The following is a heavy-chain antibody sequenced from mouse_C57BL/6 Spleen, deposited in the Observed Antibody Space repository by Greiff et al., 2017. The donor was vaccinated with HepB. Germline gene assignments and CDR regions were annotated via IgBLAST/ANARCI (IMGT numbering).Heavy chain of an antibody. CDR3: ARGGTALRNWYFDV. V-gene: IGHV5-17*01. D-gene: IGHD1-1*01. CDR1: GFTFSDYG. Sequence: EVQRVESGGGLVKPGGSLKLSCAASGFTFSDYGMHWVRQAPEKGLEWVAYISSGSSTIYYADTVKGRFTISRDNAKNTLFLQMTSLRSEDTAMYYCARGGTALRNWYFDVWGTGTTVTVSS. CDR2: ISSGSSTI. J-gene: IGHJ1*03.